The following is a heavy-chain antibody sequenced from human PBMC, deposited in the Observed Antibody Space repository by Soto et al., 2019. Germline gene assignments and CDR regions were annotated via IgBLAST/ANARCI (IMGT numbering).Heavy chain of an antibody. CDR2: IYYSGTT. J-gene: IGHJ4*02. CDR1: GGSISSGGYY. D-gene: IGHD5-18*01. CDR3: ASRDVDTTLVGNDY. Sequence: QVHLQESGPGLVKPSQTLALTCIVSGGSISSGGYYWYWVRQHPEKGLEWIGFIYYSGTTYYNPSLKSRVTISVDTSKNQFSLKLRSVTAADTAVYYCASRDVDTTLVGNDYWGQGSLVVVSS. V-gene: IGHV4-31*03.